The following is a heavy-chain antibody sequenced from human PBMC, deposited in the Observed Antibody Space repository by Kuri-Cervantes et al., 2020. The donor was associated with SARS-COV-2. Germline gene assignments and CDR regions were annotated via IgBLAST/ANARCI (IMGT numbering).Heavy chain of an antibody. Sequence: SETLSLTCTVSSGSISSYYWSWIRQPPGKGLEWIGYIYYSGSTNYNPSLKSRVTTSVDTSKNQFSLKLSSVTAADTAVYYCARDSPEYSSSSSVPFDYWGQGTLVTVSS. CDR1: SGSISSYY. D-gene: IGHD6-6*01. CDR2: IYYSGST. V-gene: IGHV4-59*01. CDR3: ARDSPEYSSSSSVPFDY. J-gene: IGHJ4*02.